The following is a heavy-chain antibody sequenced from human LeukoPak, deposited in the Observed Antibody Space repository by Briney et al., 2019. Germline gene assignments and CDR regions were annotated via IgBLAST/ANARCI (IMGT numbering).Heavy chain of an antibody. J-gene: IGHJ4*02. V-gene: IGHV4-59*12. CDR3: ARDLGYSSSWLSYYFDY. Sequence: PSETLSLTCTVSGGSISSYYWSWIRQPPGKGLEWIGYIYYSGSTNYNPSLKSRVTMSVDTSKNQFSLKLSSVTAADTAVYYCARDLGYSSSWLSYYFDYWGQGTLVTVSS. CDR2: IYYSGST. CDR1: GGSISSYY. D-gene: IGHD6-13*01.